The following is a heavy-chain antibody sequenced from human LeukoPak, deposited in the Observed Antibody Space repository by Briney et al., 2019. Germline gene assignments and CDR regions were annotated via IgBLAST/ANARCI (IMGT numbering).Heavy chain of an antibody. V-gene: IGHV5-51*01. CDR3: ARQERFYYDSSGNRFDI. CDR2: IYPGDSDT. Sequence: LQISYQDAGSTCTGCGKSSVGQVPWKSLEWMGIIYPGDSDTRYSPSFQGQVTISADKSISTAYLQWSSLKASDTAMYYCARQERFYYDSSGNRFDIWGQGTMVTVSS. J-gene: IGHJ3*02. CDR1: GSTCTGCG. D-gene: IGHD3-22*01.